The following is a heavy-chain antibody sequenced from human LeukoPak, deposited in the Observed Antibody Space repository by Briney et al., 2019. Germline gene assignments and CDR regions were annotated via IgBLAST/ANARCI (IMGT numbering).Heavy chain of an antibody. D-gene: IGHD6-19*01. V-gene: IGHV4-59*08. CDR3: ASSGIAVAGSIDY. J-gene: IGHJ4*02. CDR2: IYYSGSN. Sequence: SETLSLTCTVSGVSISSYYWSWIRQPPGKGLEWIWYIYYSGSNNYNPSLKSRVTISVDTSKNQFSLKLSSVTAADTAVYYCASSGIAVAGSIDYWGQGTLVTVSS. CDR1: GVSISSYY.